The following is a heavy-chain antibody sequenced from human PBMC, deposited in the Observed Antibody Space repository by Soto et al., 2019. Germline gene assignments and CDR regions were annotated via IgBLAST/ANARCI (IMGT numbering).Heavy chain of an antibody. CDR3: ARESSSPNYYYYGIDV. CDR2: IIPLLNTP. V-gene: IGHV1-69*01. J-gene: IGHJ6*02. Sequence: QVQLVQSGAEVKKPGSSVKVSCRASGGTFSSYAVSWVRQAPGQGLEWMGVIIPLLNTPKYVQKFQGRVTIAADASQTTAYMELSSLRSEDTAVYYCARESSSPNYYYYGIDVWGQGTTVTVSS. CDR1: GGTFSSYA. D-gene: IGHD6-6*01.